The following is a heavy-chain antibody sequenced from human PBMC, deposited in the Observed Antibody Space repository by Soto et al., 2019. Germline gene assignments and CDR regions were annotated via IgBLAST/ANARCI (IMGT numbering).Heavy chain of an antibody. J-gene: IGHJ6*02. CDR3: ARESGSPVTYHYSYGMYV. CDR1: GFSVTSNY. CDR2: MYSNGHT. D-gene: IGHD4-17*01. Sequence: EVQLVETGGGLIQPGGSLRLSCVASGFSVTSNYMTWVRQAPGKGPEWVSVMYSNGHTYYADSVEGRFTISRDRSSNTLYLQMTSLRREDTAVYYCARESGSPVTYHYSYGMYVWGQGTTVTVSS. V-gene: IGHV3-53*05.